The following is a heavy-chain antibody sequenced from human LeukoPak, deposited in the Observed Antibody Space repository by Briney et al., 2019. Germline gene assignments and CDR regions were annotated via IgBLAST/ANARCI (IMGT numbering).Heavy chain of an antibody. CDR2: INHSGST. CDR1: GGSFSGYY. CDR3: ARQRRPPSYYYDSSGYADGMDV. V-gene: IGHV4-34*01. J-gene: IGHJ6*02. Sequence: SETLSLTCAVYGGSFSGYYWSWIRQPPGKGLEWIGEINHSGSTNYNPSLKSRVTISVDTSKNQFSLKLSSVTAADTAVYYCARQRRPPSYYYDSSGYADGMDVWGQGTTVTVSS. D-gene: IGHD3-22*01.